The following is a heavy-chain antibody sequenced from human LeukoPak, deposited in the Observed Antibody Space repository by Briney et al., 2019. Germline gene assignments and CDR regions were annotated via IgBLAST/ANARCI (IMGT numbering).Heavy chain of an antibody. Sequence: GGSLRLSCAASGFTFSSYAMSWVRQAPGKGLEWVSAISGSGGSTYYADSAKGRFTISRDNSKNTLYLQMNSLRAEDTAVYYCAKDLEGNDYGDYFPFDYWGQGTLVTVSS. CDR2: ISGSGGST. J-gene: IGHJ4*02. V-gene: IGHV3-23*01. CDR3: AKDLEGNDYGDYFPFDY. CDR1: GFTFSSYA. D-gene: IGHD4-17*01.